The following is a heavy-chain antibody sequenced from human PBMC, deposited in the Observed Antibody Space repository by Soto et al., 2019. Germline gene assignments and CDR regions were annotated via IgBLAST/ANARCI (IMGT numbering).Heavy chain of an antibody. CDR2: IDPSDSYT. CDR3: ARDIVVVPAATYYYYGMDV. CDR1: GYSFTSYW. J-gene: IGHJ6*02. V-gene: IGHV5-10-1*01. Sequence: PGESLKISCKGSGYSFTSYWISWVRQMPGKSLEWMGRIDPSDSYTNYSPSFQGHVTISADKSISTAYLQWSSLKASDTAMYYCARDIVVVPAATYYYYGMDVWGQGTTVTVSS. D-gene: IGHD2-2*01.